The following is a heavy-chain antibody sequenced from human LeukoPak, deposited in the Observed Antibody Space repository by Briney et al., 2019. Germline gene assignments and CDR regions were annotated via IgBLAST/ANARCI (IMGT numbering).Heavy chain of an antibody. CDR1: GFTFNKYN. V-gene: IGHV3-21*01. CDR3: AREDILTGYQNHDAFDI. J-gene: IGHJ3*02. D-gene: IGHD3-9*01. Sequence: GGSLRLSCAASGFTFNKYNMNWVRQAPGKGLEWVSSISSSSSYIYYADSVKGRFTISRDNAKNSLYLQMNSLRAEDTAVYYCAREDILTGYQNHDAFDIWGQGTMVTVSS. CDR2: ISSSSSYI.